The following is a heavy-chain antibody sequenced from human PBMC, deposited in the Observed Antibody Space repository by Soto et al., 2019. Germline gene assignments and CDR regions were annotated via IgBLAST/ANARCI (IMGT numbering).Heavy chain of an antibody. CDR3: AREALDGDSTSYFDY. D-gene: IGHD2-2*01. Sequence: SGPTLVNPTQTLTLTCTFSGFSLSTSEMCVSWIRQPPGKALEWLARIDWDDDKYYSTSLKTRLTISKDTSKNQVVLTMTNMDPVDTATYYCAREALDGDSTSYFDYWGQGTLVTVSS. J-gene: IGHJ4*02. CDR2: IDWDDDK. CDR1: GFSLSTSEMC. V-gene: IGHV2-70*11.